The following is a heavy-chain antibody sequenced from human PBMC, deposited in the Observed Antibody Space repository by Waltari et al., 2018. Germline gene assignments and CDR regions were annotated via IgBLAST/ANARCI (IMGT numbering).Heavy chain of an antibody. V-gene: IGHV4-4*07. CDR3: ARCRLEPSGYSQYMDV. CDR2: IYSSGTP. D-gene: IGHD5-12*01. J-gene: IGHJ6*04. Sequence: QVPLQESGPGLLKPSETLSLTCTVSGGSISSNDGTGLRQPAGKGLEWSGRIYSSGTPHYHPPLKSRVTMSVDTATHQFSLKLTSVTAADTAVYYCARCRLEPSGYSQYMDVWGKGTTVPISS. CDR1: GGSISSND.